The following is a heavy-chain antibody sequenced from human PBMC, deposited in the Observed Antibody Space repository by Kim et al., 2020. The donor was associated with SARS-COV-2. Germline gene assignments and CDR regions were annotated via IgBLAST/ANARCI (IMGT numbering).Heavy chain of an antibody. V-gene: IGHV3-74*01. J-gene: IGHJ4*02. CDR3: ARDQGTDFWSGYLGSDYFDY. D-gene: IGHD3-3*01. Sequence: RFTISRDNAKNTLYLQMNSLRAEDTAVYYCARDQGTDFWSGYLGSDYFDYWGQGTLVTVSS.